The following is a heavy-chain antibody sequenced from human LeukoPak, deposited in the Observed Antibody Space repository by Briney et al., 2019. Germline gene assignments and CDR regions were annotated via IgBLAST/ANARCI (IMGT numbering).Heavy chain of an antibody. J-gene: IGHJ4*02. Sequence: TGGSLRLSCAVSGFTVSGNYMSWVRQAPGKGLEWVSLIYSGGTTYYADSVKGRFTISRDNSKNTLYLQMNSLRAEDTAVYYCARVSGSYLGGFDYWGQGTLVTVSS. V-gene: IGHV3-53*01. D-gene: IGHD1-26*01. CDR1: GFTVSGNY. CDR2: IYSGGTT. CDR3: ARVSGSYLGGFDY.